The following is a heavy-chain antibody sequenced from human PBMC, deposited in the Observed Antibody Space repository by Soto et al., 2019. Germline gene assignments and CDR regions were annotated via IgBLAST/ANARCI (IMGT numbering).Heavy chain of an antibody. V-gene: IGHV3-74*01. CDR1: GFTFSSYC. J-gene: IGHJ3*02. CDR2: INSDGSST. CDR3: ARYGYYDSSGYRRAFDI. D-gene: IGHD3-22*01. Sequence: XVSLRLSFAASGFTFSSYCMHGVRQAPGKGLVWVSRINSDGSSTSYADSVKGRFTISRDNAKNTLYLQMNSLRAEDTAVYYCARYGYYDSSGYRRAFDIWGQGTMVTVSS.